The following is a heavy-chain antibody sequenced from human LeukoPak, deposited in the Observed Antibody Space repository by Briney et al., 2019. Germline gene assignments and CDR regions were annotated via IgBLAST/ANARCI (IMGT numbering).Heavy chain of an antibody. V-gene: IGHV3-48*03. J-gene: IGHJ4*02. D-gene: IGHD3-22*01. CDR1: GFTFSSYE. CDR3: ARDQSEYYYDSRDYFDY. CDR2: ISSSGSTI. Sequence: GGSLRLSCAASGFTFSSYEMNWVRQAPGKGLEWVSYISSSGSTIYYADSVKGRFTISRDNAKNSLYLQMNSLRAEDTAVYYCARDQSEYYYDSRDYFDYWGQGTLVTDSS.